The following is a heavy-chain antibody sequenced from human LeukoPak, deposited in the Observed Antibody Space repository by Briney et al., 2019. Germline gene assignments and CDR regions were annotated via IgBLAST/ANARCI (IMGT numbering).Heavy chain of an antibody. CDR2: IGASGGST. J-gene: IGHJ4*02. D-gene: IGHD3-9*01. V-gene: IGHV3-23*01. Sequence: GGSLRLSCATAGFTFSSYAMSWVRQAPGKGLEWVSGIGASGGSTYYADSVKGRFTISRDNSKNTLYLQMNSLRTEDTAVYYCAKAEGYDILTGLDYWGQGTLVTVSS. CDR3: AKAEGYDILTGLDY. CDR1: GFTFSSYA.